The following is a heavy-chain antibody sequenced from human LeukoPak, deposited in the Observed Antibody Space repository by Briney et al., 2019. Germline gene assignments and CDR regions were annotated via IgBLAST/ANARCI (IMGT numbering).Heavy chain of an antibody. D-gene: IGHD6-6*01. V-gene: IGHV4-34*01. CDR3: ARQIAARPKDSGYYYFDY. J-gene: IGHJ4*02. CDR1: GGSISSYY. Sequence: SETLSLTCTVSGGSISSYYWGWIRQPPGKGLEWIGEINHSGSTNYNPSLKSRVTISVDTSKNQFSLKLSSVTAADTAVYYCARQIAARPKDSGYYYFDYWGQGTLVTVSS. CDR2: INHSGST.